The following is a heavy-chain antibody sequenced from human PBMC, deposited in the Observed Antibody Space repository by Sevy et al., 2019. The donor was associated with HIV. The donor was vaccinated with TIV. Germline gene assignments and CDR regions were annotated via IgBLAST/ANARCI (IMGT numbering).Heavy chain of an antibody. V-gene: IGHV3-7*01. J-gene: IGHJ3*02. Sequence: GGSLRLSCAASGISFSNYWMSWVRQAPGKGLEWVANINQDGSEKKFVGSVKGRFTISRDNAKNSVYLQMNSLTAEDTAVYYCARDRWAIYPEDGFDIWGQGTMVTVSS. D-gene: IGHD2-21*01. CDR2: INQDGSEK. CDR1: GISFSNYW. CDR3: ARDRWAIYPEDGFDI.